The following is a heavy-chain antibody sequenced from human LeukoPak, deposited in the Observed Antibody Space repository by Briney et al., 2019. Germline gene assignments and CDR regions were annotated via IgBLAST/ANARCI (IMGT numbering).Heavy chain of an antibody. V-gene: IGHV3-23*01. Sequence: TGASLRLSCAASGFTFSSYAMSWVRQATGEGLEWVSSISGSGGNTFYADSVKGRFTISRDNSKNTLYLQMNSLRAEDTAAYHCAKGRNEDGDAALNYWGQGTLVTVSS. CDR3: AKGRNEDGDAALNY. CDR2: ISGSGGNT. CDR1: GFTFSSYA. J-gene: IGHJ4*02. D-gene: IGHD4-17*01.